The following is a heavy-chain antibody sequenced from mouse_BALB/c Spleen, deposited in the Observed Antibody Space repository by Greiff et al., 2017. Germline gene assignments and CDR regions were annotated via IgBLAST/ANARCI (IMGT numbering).Heavy chain of an antibody. CDR3: ARDRGYGNYCDY. CDR1: GFTFSDYY. D-gene: IGHD2-10*02. V-gene: IGHV5-4*02. CDR2: ISDGGSYT. J-gene: IGHJ2*01. Sequence: EVKLVESGGGLVKPGGSLKLSCAASGFTFSDYYMYWVRQTPEKRLVWVATISDGGSYTYYPDSVKGRFTISRDNAKNNLYLQMSSLTSEDTAMYYCARDRGYGNYCDYWGQGTTLTVSS.